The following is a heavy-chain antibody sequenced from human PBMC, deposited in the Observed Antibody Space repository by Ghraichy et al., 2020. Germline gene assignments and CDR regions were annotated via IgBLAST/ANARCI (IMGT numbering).Heavy chain of an antibody. J-gene: IGHJ6*02. CDR1: GFTFDDYA. D-gene: IGHD6-13*01. V-gene: IGHV3-43*02. CDR2: ISGDGGST. CDR3: AKDIAHDLYSSSWYQKNYYYYGMDV. Sequence: ETLSLTCAASGFTFDDYAMHWVRQAPGKGLEWVSLISGDGGSTYYADSVKGRFTISRDNSKNSLYLQMNSLRTEDTALYYCAKDIAHDLYSSSWYQKNYYYYGMDVWGQGTTVTVSS.